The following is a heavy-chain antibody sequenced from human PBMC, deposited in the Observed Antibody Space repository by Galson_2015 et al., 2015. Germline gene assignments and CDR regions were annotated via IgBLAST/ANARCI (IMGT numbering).Heavy chain of an antibody. CDR2: IWYDGSNK. V-gene: IGHV3-33*01. J-gene: IGHJ4*02. D-gene: IGHD2-8*02. CDR3: ARFRGVDGTCFFDY. Sequence: SLRLSCAASGFTFSSYGMQWVRQAPGKGLEWVAVIWYDGSNKYYGDSVKGRFTISRDNSENTLYLQMNSLRAEDTAVYYCARFRGVDGTCFFDYWGQGTLVTVSS. CDR1: GFTFSSYG.